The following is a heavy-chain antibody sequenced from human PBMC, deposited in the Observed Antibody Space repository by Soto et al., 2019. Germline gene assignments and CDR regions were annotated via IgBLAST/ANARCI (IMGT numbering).Heavy chain of an antibody. CDR1: GGSFSGYY. CDR2: INHSGST. D-gene: IGHD3-10*01. CDR3: ARGGRGSGSYYAYYYYGMDV. J-gene: IGHJ6*02. Sequence: QVQLQQWGAGLLKPSETLSLTCAVYGGSFSGYYWSWIRQPPGKGLAWIGEINHSGSTNYNPSLKSRVTISVDTSKNQFPRKLSSVTAADTAAYYCARGGRGSGSYYAYYYYGMDVWGQGTTVTVSS. V-gene: IGHV4-34*01.